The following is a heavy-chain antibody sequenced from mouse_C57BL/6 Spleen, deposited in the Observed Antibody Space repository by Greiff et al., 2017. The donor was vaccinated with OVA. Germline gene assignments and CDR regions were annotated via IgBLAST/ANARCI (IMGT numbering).Heavy chain of an antibody. J-gene: IGHJ2*01. CDR3: ARALITTVVACDY. V-gene: IGHV1-69*01. Sequence: QVQLQQPGAELVMPGASVKLSCKASGYTFTSYWMHWVKQRPGQGLAWIGEIDPSDSYTNYNQKFKGKSTLTVDKSSSTAYMQLSSLTSEDSAVYYCARALITTVVACDYWGQGTTLTVSS. CDR2: IDPSDSYT. D-gene: IGHD1-1*01. CDR1: GYTFTSYW.